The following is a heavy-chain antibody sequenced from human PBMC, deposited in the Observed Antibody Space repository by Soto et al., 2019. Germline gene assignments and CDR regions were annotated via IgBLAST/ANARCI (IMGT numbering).Heavy chain of an antibody. D-gene: IGHD2-15*01. CDR1: GYTFTSYA. CDR3: ARTMLLLPYYFDY. J-gene: IGHJ4*02. Sequence: QVQLVQSGAEVKKPGASVKVSYKASGYTFTSYAMHWVRQAPGQRLEWMGWINAGNGNTKYSQKFQGRVTITRDTSASTAYMELSSLRSEDTAVYYCARTMLLLPYYFDYWGQGTLVTVSS. CDR2: INAGNGNT. V-gene: IGHV1-3*01.